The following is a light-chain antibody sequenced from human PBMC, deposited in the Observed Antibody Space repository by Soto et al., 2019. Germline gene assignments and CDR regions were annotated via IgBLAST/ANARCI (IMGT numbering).Light chain of an antibody. CDR3: QQYHNLWS. CDR2: RAS. J-gene: IGKJ1*01. CDR1: QNIYSN. Sequence: IALTQSPATVSVSPGDRVTLSCWASQNIYSNLGWYQQRPGQAPRLIIYRASARPTGIPARFSGSGSGTEFTLTISSLQSEDFATYYWQQYHNLWSFGRGTKVEIK. V-gene: IGKV3-15*01.